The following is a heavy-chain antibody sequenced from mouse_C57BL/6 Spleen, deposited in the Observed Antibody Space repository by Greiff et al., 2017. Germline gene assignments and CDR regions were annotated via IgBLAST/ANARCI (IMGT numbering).Heavy chain of an antibody. J-gene: IGHJ1*03. CDR3: ARDYGSRRRYFDV. D-gene: IGHD1-1*01. V-gene: IGHV1-52*01. Sequence: QVQLQQPGAELVRPGSSVKLSCKASGYTFTSYWMHWVKQRPIQGLEWIGNIDPSDSETHYNQKFKDKATLTVDKSSSTAYMQLSSLTSEDSAVYYCARDYGSRRRYFDVWGTGTTVTVSS. CDR2: IDPSDSET. CDR1: GYTFTSYW.